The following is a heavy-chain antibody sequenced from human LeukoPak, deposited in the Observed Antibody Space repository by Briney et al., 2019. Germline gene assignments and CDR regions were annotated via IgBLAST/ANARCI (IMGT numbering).Heavy chain of an antibody. Sequence: GWTLRLSCAASGFTFSSYGMSWVRQAPGKGLEWVSAISGSGGSTYYADSVKGRFTISRDNSKNTLYLQMNSLRAEDTAVYYCAKAGRGYSSSLKGSFDIWGQGTMVTVSS. D-gene: IGHD3-22*01. CDR1: GFTFSSYG. CDR3: AKAGRGYSSSLKGSFDI. CDR2: ISGSGGST. J-gene: IGHJ3*02. V-gene: IGHV3-23*01.